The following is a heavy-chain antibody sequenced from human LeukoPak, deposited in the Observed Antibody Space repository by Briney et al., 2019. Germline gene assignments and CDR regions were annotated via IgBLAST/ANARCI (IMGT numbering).Heavy chain of an antibody. CDR1: GVSISSYY. CDR2: IYYSGST. V-gene: IGHV4-59*08. CDR3: ARHDGSSWYYAFDV. Sequence: SEALSLTCTVSGVSISSYYWSWIRQPPGKGLEWIGYIYYSGSTDYNPSLKSRVTISLDTSKNQFSLKLSSVTAADTAVYYCARHDGSSWYYAFDVWGQGTMVTVSS. J-gene: IGHJ3*01. D-gene: IGHD6-13*01.